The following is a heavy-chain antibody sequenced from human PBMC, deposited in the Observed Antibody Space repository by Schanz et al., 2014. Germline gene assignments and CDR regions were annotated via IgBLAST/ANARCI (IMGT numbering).Heavy chain of an antibody. V-gene: IGHV1-18*04. CDR1: GYTFVSYS. D-gene: IGHD3-3*01. J-gene: IGHJ4*02. CDR2: ISAYTNNT. Sequence: QVQLVQSGSELTRPGASVKVSCKASGYTFVSYSMHWVRQAPGQGLEWMGWISAYTNNTNYAQKVQGRVTMTTDTSTSTAYMELRSLRSDDTAVYYCARGFDFWDRWGQGTLVIVSS. CDR3: ARGFDFWDR.